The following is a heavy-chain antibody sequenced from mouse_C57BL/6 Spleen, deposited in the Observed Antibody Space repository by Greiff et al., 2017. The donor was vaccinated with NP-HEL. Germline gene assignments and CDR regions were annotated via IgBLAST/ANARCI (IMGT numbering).Heavy chain of an antibody. D-gene: IGHD2-5*01. CDR3: ARRGDYSNWYFDV. CDR2: IYPGSGST. CDR1: GYTFPSSR. V-gene: IGHV1-55*01. J-gene: IGHJ1*03. Sequence: QVQLQPPGAALAQPAASLPLSCTAPGYTFPSSRITWVKPRPGQGLAWIGAIYPGSGSTNYNEQFKRKATLTVDTSSSTAYMQLSSLPSEDSAVYYCARRGDYSNWYFDVWGTGTTVTVSS.